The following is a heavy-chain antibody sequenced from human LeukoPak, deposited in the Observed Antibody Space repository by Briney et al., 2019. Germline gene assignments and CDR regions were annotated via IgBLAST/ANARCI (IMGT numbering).Heavy chain of an antibody. CDR1: GFTFSSYS. CDR2: ISSSSSYI. J-gene: IGHJ5*02. V-gene: IGHV3-21*01. Sequence: GGSLRLSCAASGFTFSSYSMNWVRQAPGKGLEWVSSISSSSSYIYYADSVKGRFTISRDNAKNSLYLQMNSLRAEDTAVYYCARDLAGQQRLNWFDPWGQGTLVTVSS. CDR3: ARDLAGQQRLNWFDP. D-gene: IGHD6-13*01.